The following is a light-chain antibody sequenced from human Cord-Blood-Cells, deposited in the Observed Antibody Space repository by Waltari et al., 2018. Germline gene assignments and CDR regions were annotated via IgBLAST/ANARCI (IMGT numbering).Light chain of an antibody. CDR1: SSDVGGYNY. V-gene: IGLV2-14*01. J-gene: IGLJ1*01. CDR3: SSYTGSSTYV. Sequence: QSALTQPASVSGSPGQSITISCTGTSSDVGGYNYVSWYQQHPGKAPKRMIYVFRNRPSGVSNRFSGSESGNTASLTISGPQAEDEADYYCSSYTGSSTYVFGAGTKVTVL. CDR2: VFR.